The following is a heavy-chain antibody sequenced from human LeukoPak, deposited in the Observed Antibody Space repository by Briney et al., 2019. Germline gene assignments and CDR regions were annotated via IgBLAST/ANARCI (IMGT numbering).Heavy chain of an antibody. CDR3: AKGDVVDALLYAMDV. CDR2: ISSSGSTI. Sequence: GGSLRLSCAASGFPFSDYYMSWIRQAPGKGLEWVSYISSSGSTIYYADSVKGRFTISRDNSNNTLYLQMNSLRAEDTAVYYCAKGDVVDALLYAMDVWGQGTTVTVSS. D-gene: IGHD2-8*02. CDR1: GFPFSDYY. J-gene: IGHJ6*02. V-gene: IGHV3-11*04.